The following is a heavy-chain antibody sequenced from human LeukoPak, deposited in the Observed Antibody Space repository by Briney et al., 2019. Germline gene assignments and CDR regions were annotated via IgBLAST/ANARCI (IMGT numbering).Heavy chain of an antibody. J-gene: IGHJ4*02. CDR3: AKGRSYSYTAHPFDY. V-gene: IGHV3-9*03. CDR1: GFTFDDYA. CDR2: ISWNRGSI. Sequence: GRSLRLSCAASGFTFDDYAMHWVRQAPGKGLEWVSGISWNRGSIGYVDSVKGRFTISRDSAKSSLYLQMNSLRAGDMAVYYCAKGRSYSYTAHPFDYWGQGTLVTVSS. D-gene: IGHD1-26*01.